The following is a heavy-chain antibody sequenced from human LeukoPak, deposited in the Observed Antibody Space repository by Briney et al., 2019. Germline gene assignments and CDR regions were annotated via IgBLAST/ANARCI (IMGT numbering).Heavy chain of an antibody. D-gene: IGHD4-11*01. V-gene: IGHV3-74*01. Sequence: PGGSLRLSCAASGFTFSTYWMHWVRQAPGKGLVWVSFIKTDGSIAAYADSVKGRFTISRDNAKNTLYLQMNSLRAEDKAVYYCARARNNAFDIWGQGTMVTVSS. CDR1: GFTFSTYW. J-gene: IGHJ3*02. CDR3: ARARNNAFDI. CDR2: IKTDGSIA.